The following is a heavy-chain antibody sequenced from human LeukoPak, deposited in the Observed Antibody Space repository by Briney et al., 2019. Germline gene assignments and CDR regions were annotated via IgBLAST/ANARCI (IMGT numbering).Heavy chain of an antibody. Sequence: GGSLRLSCAASGFTFSSYEMNWVRQAPGKGLEWVSYISSSGSTIYYADSVKGRFTISRDNAKNSLYLQMNSLRAEDTAVYYCASELLFRSYWGQGTLVTVSS. CDR1: GFTFSSYE. D-gene: IGHD2-21*02. CDR3: ASELLFRSY. CDR2: ISSSGSTI. J-gene: IGHJ4*02. V-gene: IGHV3-48*03.